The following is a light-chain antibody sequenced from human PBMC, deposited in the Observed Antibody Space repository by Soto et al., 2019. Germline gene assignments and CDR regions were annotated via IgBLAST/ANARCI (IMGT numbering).Light chain of an antibody. CDR1: QSILHSNGYNY. CDR2: LGS. Sequence: DIVMTQSPLSLHVTPGEPASISCRSSQSILHSNGYNYLDWYLQKPGQSPQLLIYLGSNRASGVHDRFSGSGSGTDFTLKISRVEAEDVGVYYCMQALQTPSISFGQGTRLEIK. J-gene: IGKJ5*01. V-gene: IGKV2-28*01. CDR3: MQALQTPSIS.